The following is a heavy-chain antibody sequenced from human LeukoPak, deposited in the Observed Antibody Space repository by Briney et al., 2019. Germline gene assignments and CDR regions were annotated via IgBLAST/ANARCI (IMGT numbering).Heavy chain of an antibody. J-gene: IGHJ4*02. Sequence: GGSLRLSCAASGFTFSSYGIHWVRQAPGKGLEWVAVISYDGSKKYYADSVKGRFTISRANSNNTLYLQMNSLRAEDTAVYYCAKVPSPYGSNPMSSFDYWGQGTLVTVSS. CDR3: AKVPSPYGSNPMSSFDY. CDR2: ISYDGSKK. CDR1: GFTFSSYG. V-gene: IGHV3-30*18. D-gene: IGHD1-26*01.